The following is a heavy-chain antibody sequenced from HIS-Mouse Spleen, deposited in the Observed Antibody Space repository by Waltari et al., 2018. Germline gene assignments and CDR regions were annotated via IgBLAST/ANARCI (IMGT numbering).Heavy chain of an antibody. CDR2: IYYSGGP. Sequence: QLQLQESGPGLVKPSETLSLTCTVSGGSISSSSYYWGWIRQPPGKGLEWIGSIYYSGGPYYNPSLKSRVTISVDTSKNQFSLKLSSVTAADTAVYYCARDRELYFDYWGQGTLVTVSS. D-gene: IGHD1-26*01. CDR3: ARDRELYFDY. CDR1: GGSISSSSYY. J-gene: IGHJ4*02. V-gene: IGHV4-39*07.